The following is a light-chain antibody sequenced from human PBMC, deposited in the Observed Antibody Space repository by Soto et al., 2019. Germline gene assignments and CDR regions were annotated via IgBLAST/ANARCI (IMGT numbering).Light chain of an antibody. V-gene: IGKV3-11*01. CDR3: QQRYNWPPYT. CDR2: DAS. J-gene: IGKJ2*01. Sequence: EIVLTQSPATLSLSPGESATLSCRASQSVNSYLAWYQQKPGQAPRLLIYDASNRATGIPARFSGSGSGTDFTLTISSLEPEDFAVYYCQQRYNWPPYTFGQGTKLEIK. CDR1: QSVNSY.